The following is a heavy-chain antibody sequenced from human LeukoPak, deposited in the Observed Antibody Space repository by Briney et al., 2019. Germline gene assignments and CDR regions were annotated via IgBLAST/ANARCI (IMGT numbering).Heavy chain of an antibody. J-gene: IGHJ6*02. CDR2: IKQDGSEK. D-gene: IGHD6-13*01. CDR3: ARAIAAAYMDV. Sequence: GGSLRLSCAASGFTFSSYWMSWVRQAPGKGLEWVANIKQDGSEKYYVDSVKGRFTISRDNAKNSLYLQMNSLRAEDTAAYYCARAIAAAYMDVWGQGTTVTVSS. V-gene: IGHV3-7*01. CDR1: GFTFSSYW.